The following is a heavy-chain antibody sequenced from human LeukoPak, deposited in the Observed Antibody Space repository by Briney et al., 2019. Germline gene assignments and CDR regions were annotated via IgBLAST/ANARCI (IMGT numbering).Heavy chain of an antibody. CDR2: IHSSGST. V-gene: IGHV4-61*02. Sequence: SETLSLTCTVSGGSISSGSYYWSWIRQPAGKGLEWVGRIHSSGSTNYNSSLKSRVTMSVDTSKNQFSLNLSSVTAADTAVYYCARINFGVVRGDFDYWGQGTLVTVFS. D-gene: IGHD3-3*01. J-gene: IGHJ4*02. CDR3: ARINFGVVRGDFDY. CDR1: GGSISSGSYY.